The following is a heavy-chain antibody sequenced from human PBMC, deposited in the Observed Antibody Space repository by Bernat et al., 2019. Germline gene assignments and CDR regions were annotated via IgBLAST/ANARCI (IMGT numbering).Heavy chain of an antibody. Sequence: EVQLLESGGGLVQPGGSLRLSCAASGFTFSNYAMSWVRQAPGKGLEWVSAISGTGGTTYYGDSVKGRFTISRDNSKNTLYLQMNSLRAEDTDLYYCAKGRDRRFGGFDYWGQGTLVTVSS. CDR2: ISGTGGTT. CDR3: AKGRDRRFGGFDY. CDR1: GFTFSNYA. D-gene: IGHD3-10*01. V-gene: IGHV3-23*01. J-gene: IGHJ4*02.